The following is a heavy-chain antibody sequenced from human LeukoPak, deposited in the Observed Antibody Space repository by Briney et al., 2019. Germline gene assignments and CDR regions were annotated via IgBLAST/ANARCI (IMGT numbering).Heavy chain of an antibody. Sequence: PSETLSLTCAVYGGSFSGYYWSWIRQPPGKGLEWIGEINHSGSTNYNPSLKSRVTISVDTSKNQFSLKLSSVTAADTAVYYCARFRQQLVPPWGQGTLVTVSS. D-gene: IGHD6-13*01. J-gene: IGHJ1*01. CDR3: ARFRQQLVPP. CDR1: GGSFSGYY. CDR2: INHSGST. V-gene: IGHV4-34*01.